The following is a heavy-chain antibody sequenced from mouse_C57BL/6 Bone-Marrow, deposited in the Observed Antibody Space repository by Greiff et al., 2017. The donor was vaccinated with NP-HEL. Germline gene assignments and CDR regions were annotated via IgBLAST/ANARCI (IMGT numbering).Heavy chain of an antibody. V-gene: IGHV1-72*01. CDR2: IDPNSGGT. J-gene: IGHJ4*01. Sequence: QVQLQQSGAELVKPGASVKLSCKASGYTFTSYWMHWVKQRPGRGLEWIGRIDPNSGGTKYNEKFKSKATLTVDKPSSTAYMQLSSLTSEDSAVYYGARVRVTLYYYARDDWGQGTSVTVSS. D-gene: IGHD2-1*01. CDR3: ARVRVTLYYYARDD. CDR1: GYTFTSYW.